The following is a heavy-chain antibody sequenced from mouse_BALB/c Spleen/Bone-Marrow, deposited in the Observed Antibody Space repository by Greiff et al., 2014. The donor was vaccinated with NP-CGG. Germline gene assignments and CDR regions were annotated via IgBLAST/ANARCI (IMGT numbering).Heavy chain of an antibody. CDR1: GFSLNSYG. D-gene: IGHD2-2*01. V-gene: IGHV2-6-2*01. J-gene: IGHJ4*01. CDR3: ARHERGYPYAMDY. CDR2: IWSDGST. Sequence: VHLVESGPDLVAPSQSLSITCTVSGFSLNSYGVHWVRQPPGKGLEWLGVIWSDGSTTYNSALKSRLSISKDNSKSQLFLKMNSLQTDDTAMYYRARHERGYPYAMDYWGQGTSVTVSS.